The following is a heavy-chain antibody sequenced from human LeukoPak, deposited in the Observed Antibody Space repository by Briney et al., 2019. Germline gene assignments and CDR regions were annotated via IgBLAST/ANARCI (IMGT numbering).Heavy chain of an antibody. V-gene: IGHV4-38-2*01. J-gene: IGHJ3*02. CDR3: ALATVTDAFDI. CDR2: IYYSGST. Sequence: LRLSCAASGFTFSDYYMSWIRQPPGKGLEWIGSIYYSGSTYYNPSLKSRVTISVDTSKNQFSLKLSSVTAADTAVYYCALATVTDAFDIWGQGTMVTVSS. D-gene: IGHD4-17*01. CDR1: GFTFSDYY.